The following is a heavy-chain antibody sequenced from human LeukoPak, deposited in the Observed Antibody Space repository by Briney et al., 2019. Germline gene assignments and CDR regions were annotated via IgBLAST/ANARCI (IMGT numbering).Heavy chain of an antibody. D-gene: IGHD3-10*01. CDR1: GSTFSSYS. CDR2: ISSSSSYI. V-gene: IGHV3-21*01. CDR3: ARDRITMVRRFDY. Sequence: GGSLRLSCAASGSTFSSYSMNWVRQAPGKGLEWVSSISSSSSYIYYADSVKGRFTISRDNAKNSLYLQMNSLRAEDTAVYYCARDRITMVRRFDYWGQGTLVTVSS. J-gene: IGHJ4*02.